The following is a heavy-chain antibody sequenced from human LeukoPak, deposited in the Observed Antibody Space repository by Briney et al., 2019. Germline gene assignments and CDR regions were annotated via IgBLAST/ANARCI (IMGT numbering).Heavy chain of an antibody. CDR3: ARAPSGYDLYDY. V-gene: IGHV3-7*01. CDR1: GFTFSSYW. J-gene: IGHJ4*02. Sequence: PGGSLRLSCAASGFTFSSYWMSWVRQAPGRGREWVANIKQDGSEKYYVDSVKGRFTISRDNAKNSLYLQMNSLRAEDTAVYYCARAPSGYDLYDYWGQGTLVTVSS. D-gene: IGHD5-12*01. CDR2: IKQDGSEK.